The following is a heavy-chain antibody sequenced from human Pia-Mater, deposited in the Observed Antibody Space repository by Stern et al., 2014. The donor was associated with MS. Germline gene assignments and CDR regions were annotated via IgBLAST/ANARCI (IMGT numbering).Heavy chain of an antibody. V-gene: IGHV1-18*04. CDR1: GYTFTSYG. CDR2: ISTYNGDT. D-gene: IGHD6-13*01. Sequence: VQLEESGAEVKRPGTSVTVSCQASGYTFTSYGLNWVRQAPGQGLEWMGWISTYNGDTHYAQSFQGRVTFSTDTSTSKAYMELRNLRSDDTALYYCARDLGPRWQQFHCFDYWGQGTLVSVSS. J-gene: IGHJ4*02. CDR3: ARDLGPRWQQFHCFDY.